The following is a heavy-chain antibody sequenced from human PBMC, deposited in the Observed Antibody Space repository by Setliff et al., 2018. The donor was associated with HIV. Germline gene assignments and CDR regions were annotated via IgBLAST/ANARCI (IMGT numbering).Heavy chain of an antibody. D-gene: IGHD6-13*01. Sequence: PGGSLRLSCAASGFTFSDYYMSWIRQAPGKGLEWVSYISSSSTYTNYLDSVKGRFTISRDNAKNSLYLQMNSLRPEDTAVYYCARVQQQLLQEDDYFDYWGQGTLVTVSS. CDR1: GFTFSDYY. J-gene: IGHJ4*02. V-gene: IGHV3-11*06. CDR2: ISSSSTYT. CDR3: ARVQQQLLQEDDYFDY.